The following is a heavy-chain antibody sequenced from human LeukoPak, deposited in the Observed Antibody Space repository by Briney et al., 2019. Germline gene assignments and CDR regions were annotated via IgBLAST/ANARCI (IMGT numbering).Heavy chain of an antibody. V-gene: IGHV3-48*03. Sequence: GGSLRLSCAASGFTFSSYEMNWVRQAPGKGLEWVSYISNSGSTIYYADSVKGRFTISRDNAKNSLYLQMNSLRAEDTAVYYCARDRTSSVVITDTLDYWGQGTLVTVSS. CDR2: ISNSGSTI. J-gene: IGHJ4*02. D-gene: IGHD3-22*01. CDR1: GFTFSSYE. CDR3: ARDRTSSVVITDTLDY.